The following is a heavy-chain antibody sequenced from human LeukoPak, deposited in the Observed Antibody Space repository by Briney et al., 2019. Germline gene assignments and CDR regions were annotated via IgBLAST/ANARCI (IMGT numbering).Heavy chain of an antibody. CDR3: ARAYAGYASRFDY. CDR1: GGSISSSSYY. CDR2: IYYSGNT. J-gene: IGHJ4*02. Sequence: SETLSLTCSVSGGSISSSSYYWGWIRQPPGKGLEWIGSIYYSGNTYNNPSLKSRVTVSVDTSKNQFSLKLSSVIEADTAVYYCARAYAGYASRFDYWGQGILVTVSS. D-gene: IGHD1-1*01. V-gene: IGHV4-39*07.